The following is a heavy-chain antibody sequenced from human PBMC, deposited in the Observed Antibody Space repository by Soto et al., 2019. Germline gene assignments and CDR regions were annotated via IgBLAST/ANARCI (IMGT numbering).Heavy chain of an antibody. J-gene: IGHJ4*02. D-gene: IGHD3-22*01. Sequence: PSETLSLTCTVSGGSISSYYWSWIRQSPGKGLEWIGYMHYSGNTNYNPSLKSRVTTSLDTSRNQFSLKLSSVTAADTAVYYCERSIDSSGYYFSNCWGQGTLVTVSS. CDR2: MHYSGNT. CDR3: ERSIDSSGYYFSNC. CDR1: GGSISSYY. V-gene: IGHV4-59*01.